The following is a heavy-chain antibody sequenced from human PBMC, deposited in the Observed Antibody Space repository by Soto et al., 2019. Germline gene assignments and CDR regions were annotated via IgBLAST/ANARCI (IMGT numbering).Heavy chain of an antibody. CDR1: GFTFSGSA. Sequence: EVQLVESGGGLVQPGGSLKLSCAASGFTFSGSAMHWVRQASGKGLEWVGRIRSKANSYATAYAASVKGRFTIYRDDSKNTAYLQMNSLKTEDTAVYYCIRGVDTAMGFDYWGQGTLVTVSS. V-gene: IGHV3-73*02. J-gene: IGHJ4*02. CDR3: IRGVDTAMGFDY. CDR2: IRSKANSYAT. D-gene: IGHD5-18*01.